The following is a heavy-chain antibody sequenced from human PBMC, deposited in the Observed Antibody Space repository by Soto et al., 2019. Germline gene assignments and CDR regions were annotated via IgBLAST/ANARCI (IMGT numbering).Heavy chain of an antibody. J-gene: IGHJ5*02. CDR3: ARQDDFWSGSGWLDP. V-gene: IGHV4-39*01. Sequence: QLQLQESGPGLVKPSETLSLTCTVSGGSINNDNYYWGWIRQPPGKGLEWIGIIFYNGFTYYSPSLKSPVTISVDTSTNQVTPKPAAETAADKSANYCARQDDFWSGSGWLDPWGQGTLVTVSS. CDR1: GGSINNDNYY. D-gene: IGHD3-3*01. CDR2: IFYNGFT.